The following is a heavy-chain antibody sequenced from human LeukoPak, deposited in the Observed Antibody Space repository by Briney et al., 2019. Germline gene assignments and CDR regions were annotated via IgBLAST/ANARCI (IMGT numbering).Heavy chain of an antibody. CDR1: GGTFSSYA. CDR2: ISINNGNR. Sequence: ASVKVSCKASGGTFSSYAISWVRQAPGQGLEWMGWISINNGNRDFTQKVQGRVTMTTDTSTNTAYMELRSLRSDDTAVYYCARSGRPTSGRYYYYMDVWGKGTTVTVSS. D-gene: IGHD3-10*01. J-gene: IGHJ6*03. V-gene: IGHV1-18*01. CDR3: ARSGRPTSGRYYYYMDV.